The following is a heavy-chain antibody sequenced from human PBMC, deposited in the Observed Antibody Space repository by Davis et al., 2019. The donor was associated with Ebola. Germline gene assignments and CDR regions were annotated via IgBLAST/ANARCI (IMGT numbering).Heavy chain of an antibody. V-gene: IGHV3-33*06. CDR1: GFTFSSYG. CDR3: AKDTYYYYNTMNV. CDR2: IWYDGRNT. Sequence: AGSLSLSCAASGFTFSSYGLHWVRQPPGKGLEWVAVIWYDGRNTYSADSVKGRFTISRDNSKNTLYLQMNSLRAEDTAVYYCAKDTYYYYNTMNVWGKGTTVTVSS. J-gene: IGHJ6*04.